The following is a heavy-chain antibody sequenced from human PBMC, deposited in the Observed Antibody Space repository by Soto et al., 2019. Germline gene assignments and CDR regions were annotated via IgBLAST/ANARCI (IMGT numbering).Heavy chain of an antibody. CDR3: ARAPGRMPDY. J-gene: IGHJ4*02. Sequence: EVQLVESGGGLIQPGGSLRLSCEASGFTVSGTDMRWVRQAPGQGLEWVSIIYTGGHTNYAGSVKGRFSISRDSSKNTLYLRMNSLRADDTAVYYCARAPGRMPDYWGQGTLVTVSS. CDR1: GFTVSGTD. D-gene: IGHD2-2*01. CDR2: IYTGGHT. V-gene: IGHV3-53*01.